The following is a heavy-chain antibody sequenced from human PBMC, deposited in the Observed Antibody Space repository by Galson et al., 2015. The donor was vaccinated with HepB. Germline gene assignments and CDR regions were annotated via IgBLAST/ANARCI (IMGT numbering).Heavy chain of an antibody. CDR3: ARGAYCGGGTCYGGGWFDP. V-gene: IGHV7-4-1*02. CDR2: IDTNTGNP. J-gene: IGHJ5*02. Sequence: SVKVSCKASGYTFTTYDLSWVRQAPGQGPEWMGWIDTNTGNPTYAQGFTGRSVFSLDISVSTAYLQINSLKAEGTAVYYCARGAYCGGGTCYGGGWFDPWGQGTLVTVSS. D-gene: IGHD2-15*01. CDR1: GYTFTTYD.